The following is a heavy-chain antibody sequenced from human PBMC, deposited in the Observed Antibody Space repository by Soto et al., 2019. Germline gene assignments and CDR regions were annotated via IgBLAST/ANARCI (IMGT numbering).Heavy chain of an antibody. D-gene: IGHD3-22*01. V-gene: IGHV4-59*08. CDR1: DGSLSPNY. CDR2: IHYAGTT. J-gene: IGHJ4*02. CDR3: ARLGRYYQPVDS. Sequence: QVHLQESGPGLVKPSETLSLICTVSDGSLSPNYWSWFRQPPGKGLEWIGYIHYAGTTTYNPSLKSRVTISLDTPKNAVSLKLTSVTAAATAVYYCARLGRYYQPVDSWGPGTLVTVSS.